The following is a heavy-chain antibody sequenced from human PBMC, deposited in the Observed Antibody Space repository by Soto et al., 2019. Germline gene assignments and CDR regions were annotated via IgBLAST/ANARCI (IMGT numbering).Heavy chain of an antibody. CDR2: INAGNGYT. J-gene: IGHJ6*02. CDR1: GYTFTKYG. CDR3: ARAIGAISTRRSDDYGGFDV. D-gene: IGHD4-17*01. Sequence: QVQLVQSGAEVKKPGASVKVSCKASGYTFTKYGMHWVRQAPGQRLEWMGWINAGNGYTEYSQKFQGIVTITRDTSASIAYMELSSLRSADTAVDYCARAIGAISTRRSDDYGGFDVWGQGTTVTVFS. V-gene: IGHV1-3*01.